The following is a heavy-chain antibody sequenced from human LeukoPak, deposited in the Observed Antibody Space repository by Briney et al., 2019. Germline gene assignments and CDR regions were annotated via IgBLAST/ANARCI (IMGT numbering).Heavy chain of an antibody. CDR2: ISYDGSNK. CDR1: GFTFSSYA. V-gene: IGHV3-30*04. Sequence: GGSLRLSCAASGFTFSSYAMHWVRQAPGKGLEWVAVISYDGSNKYYADSVKGRFTISRDNSKNTLYLQMNSLRTEDTAMYYCAKDPTNYGDYGAFDYWSQGTLVTVSS. J-gene: IGHJ4*02. CDR3: AKDPTNYGDYGAFDY. D-gene: IGHD4-17*01.